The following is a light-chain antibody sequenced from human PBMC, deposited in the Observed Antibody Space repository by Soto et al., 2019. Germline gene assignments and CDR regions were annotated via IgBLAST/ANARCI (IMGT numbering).Light chain of an antibody. CDR1: SSNIGAGYD. J-gene: IGLJ1*01. CDR3: QSYDSSLSSYV. V-gene: IGLV1-40*01. CDR2: SNS. Sequence: QSVLTQPPSVSGAPGQRVTISCTVSSSNIGAGYDVHWYQQLPGTAPKLLIYSNSNRPSGVPDRFSGSKSGSSASLAITGLQDEDEADYYCQSYDSSLSSYVFGSGTKVTVL.